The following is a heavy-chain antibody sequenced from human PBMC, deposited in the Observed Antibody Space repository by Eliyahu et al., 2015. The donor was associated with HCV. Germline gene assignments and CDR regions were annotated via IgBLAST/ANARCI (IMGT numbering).Heavy chain of an antibody. CDR2: IHPDDSGN. D-gene: IGHD2-2*01. Sequence: EVQLVQSGAEVKKPGXSLRISCKASGYRFSDHWXXWVRQTPGKGLEWXGIIHPDDSGNRYNPSFQGQVTMSVDKTISTAYLQWSTLQVSDTAMYYCARQVLLSCSRSSCPHSQHWFDPWGQGTLVTVSS. CDR3: ARQVLLSCSRSSCPHSQHWFDP. V-gene: IGHV5-51*01. J-gene: IGHJ5*02. CDR1: GYRFSDHW.